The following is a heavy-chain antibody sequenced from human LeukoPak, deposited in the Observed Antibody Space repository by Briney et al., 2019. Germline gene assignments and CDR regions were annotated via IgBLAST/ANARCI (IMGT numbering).Heavy chain of an antibody. J-gene: IGHJ6*02. Sequence: GGSLRLSCVASGFTLSTSAMSWVRQAPGKGLEWVSAIRGDTTFHADSVKGRFTISRDNSKNTLYLQMNSLRAEDTAVYYCARVKWVPATMVRGVPVRSGNGMDVWGQGTTVTVSS. CDR1: GFTLSTSA. V-gene: IGHV3-23*01. D-gene: IGHD3-10*01. CDR2: IRGDTT. CDR3: ARVKWVPATMVRGVPVRSGNGMDV.